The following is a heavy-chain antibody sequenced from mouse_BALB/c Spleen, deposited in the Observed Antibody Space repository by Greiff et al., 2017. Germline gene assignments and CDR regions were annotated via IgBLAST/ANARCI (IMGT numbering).Heavy chain of an antibody. V-gene: IGHV1-87*01. D-gene: IGHD2-4*01. CDR2: IYPGDGDT. Sequence: QVQLQQSGAELARPGASVKLSCKASGYTFTSYWMQWVKQRPGQGLEWIGAIYPGDGDTRYTQKFKGKATLTADKSSSTAYMQLSSLASEDSAVYYCASSDPDYAYAMDYWGQGTSVTVSS. CDR1: GYTFTSYW. J-gene: IGHJ4*01. CDR3: ASSDPDYAYAMDY.